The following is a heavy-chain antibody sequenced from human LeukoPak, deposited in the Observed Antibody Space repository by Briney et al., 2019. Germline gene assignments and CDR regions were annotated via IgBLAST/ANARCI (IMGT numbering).Heavy chain of an antibody. J-gene: IGHJ6*02. Sequence: ASVKVSCKASGYTFTSYYMHWVRQAPGQGLEWMGIINPSGGSTSYAQKFQGRVTMTRDTSTSTVYMELSSLRSEDTAVYYCARNDLGDYYYYGMDVWGQGTTVTVSS. CDR1: GYTFTSYY. CDR3: ARNDLGDYYYYGMDV. D-gene: IGHD4-17*01. CDR2: INPSGGST. V-gene: IGHV1-46*01.